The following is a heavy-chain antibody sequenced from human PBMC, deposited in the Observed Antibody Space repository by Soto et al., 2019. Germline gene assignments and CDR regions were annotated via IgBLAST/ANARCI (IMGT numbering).Heavy chain of an antibody. J-gene: IGHJ6*02. CDR2: IYYSGNT. D-gene: IGHD2-2*01. Sequence: SETLSLTCTVSGGSISSGDYYWSWIRQPPGKGLEWIGYIYYSGNTYYNPSLKSPVTISVHTSKNQFSPKLSSVTAADTAVYYCAGSRGYCSSTSCYPYYYYGMDVWGQGTLVTVSS. CDR3: AGSRGYCSSTSCYPYYYYGMDV. V-gene: IGHV4-30-4*01. CDR1: GGSISSGDYY.